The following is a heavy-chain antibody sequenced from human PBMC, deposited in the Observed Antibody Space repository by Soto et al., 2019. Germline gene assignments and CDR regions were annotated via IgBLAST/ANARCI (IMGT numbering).Heavy chain of an antibody. CDR2: INSDGSST. J-gene: IGHJ4*01. V-gene: IGHV3-74*01. D-gene: IGHD3-22*01. CDR1: GFTFSSYW. CDR3: ARDQGYYYDNRGSDY. Sequence: GSLRLSCAASGFTFSSYWMHWVRQAPGKGLVWVSRINSDGSSTSYADSVKGRFTISRDNAKNTLYLQMNSLRAEDTAVYYCARDQGYYYDNRGSDYWGHGTLVTVSS.